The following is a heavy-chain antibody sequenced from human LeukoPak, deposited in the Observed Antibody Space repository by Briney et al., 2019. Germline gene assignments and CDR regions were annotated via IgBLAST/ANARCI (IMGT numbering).Heavy chain of an antibody. J-gene: IGHJ6*03. CDR1: GGSISSGSYY. CDR2: IYTSGST. D-gene: IGHD1-1*01. V-gene: IGHV4-61*02. CDR3: ARTVKRYYYYYYMDV. Sequence: SQTLSLTCSVSGGSISSGSYYLSWIRQPAGKGLEWIGRIYTSGSTNYNPSLKSRVTISVDTSKNQFSLKLSSVTAADTAVYYCARTVKRYYYYYYMDVWGKGTTVTVSS.